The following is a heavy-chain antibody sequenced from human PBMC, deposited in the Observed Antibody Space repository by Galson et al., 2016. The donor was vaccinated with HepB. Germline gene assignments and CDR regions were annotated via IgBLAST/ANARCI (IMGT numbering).Heavy chain of an antibody. CDR1: GYTFTSYY. D-gene: IGHD3-10*01. Sequence: SVKVSCKASGYTFTSYYMHWVRQAPGQGLEWMGIINPSGGSTSYAQKFQGRVTMTRDTSTSTVYMELSSLRSEDTAVYYCARDFSGSGTYETSGDYLDYWGQGTLVTVSS. CDR2: INPSGGST. V-gene: IGHV1-46*01. CDR3: ARDFSGSGTYETSGDYLDY. J-gene: IGHJ4*02.